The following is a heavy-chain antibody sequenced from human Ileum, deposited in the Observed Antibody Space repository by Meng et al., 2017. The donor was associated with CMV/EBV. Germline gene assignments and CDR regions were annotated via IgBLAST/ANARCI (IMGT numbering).Heavy chain of an antibody. D-gene: IGHD1-26*01. CDR1: GFTFSSYA. Sequence: ASGFTFSSYAMHWVRQAPGRGLEYVSAISTNGGNTYCADSVKGRFTISRDNSKNTLYLQMGSLRAEDMAVYYCARDRGSYPYYFDYWGQGTLVTVSS. CDR2: ISTNGGNT. J-gene: IGHJ4*02. V-gene: IGHV3-64*02. CDR3: ARDRGSYPYYFDY.